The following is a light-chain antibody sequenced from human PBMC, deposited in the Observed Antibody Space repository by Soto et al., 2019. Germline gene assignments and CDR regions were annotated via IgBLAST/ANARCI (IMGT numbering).Light chain of an antibody. CDR1: QGISSY. Sequence: IQMTQSPSSVSASVGDSVTITCRASQGISSYLAWYQQKPGKAPKLLIYAASTLQSGFPSRFSGSGSGTDFTLTISCLQSEDFATYYCQQYYSYPITFGQGTRLEIK. J-gene: IGKJ5*01. CDR3: QQYYSYPIT. V-gene: IGKV1-8*01. CDR2: AAS.